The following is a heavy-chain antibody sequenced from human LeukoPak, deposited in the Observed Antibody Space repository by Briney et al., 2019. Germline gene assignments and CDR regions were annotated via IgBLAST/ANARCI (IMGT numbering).Heavy chain of an antibody. J-gene: IGHJ6*02. CDR1: GGSISSYY. CDR2: IYYSGST. V-gene: IGHV4-59*01. CDR3: ARGVGSYYYGLDV. D-gene: IGHD3-10*01. Sequence: KPSETLSLTCTVSGGSISSYYWSWIRQPPGKGLEWIGYIYYSGSTDYNPSLNTRVTISVDTSKNQFSLNLSSVTAADTAVYYCARGVGSYYYGLDVWGQGTTVTVSS.